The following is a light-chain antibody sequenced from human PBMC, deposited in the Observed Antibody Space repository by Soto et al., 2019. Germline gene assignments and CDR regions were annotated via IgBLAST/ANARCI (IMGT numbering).Light chain of an antibody. CDR1: KLGNKY. CDR3: QAWDSSTVV. Sequence: SYELTQPPSVSVFPGQTASITCSGHKLGNKYACWYQRKPGQSPVLVIYQDTKRPSGIPERFSGSNSGNTSTLTISGTQAMDEADYYCQAWDSSTVVFGGGTKVTVL. CDR2: QDT. J-gene: IGLJ2*01. V-gene: IGLV3-1*01.